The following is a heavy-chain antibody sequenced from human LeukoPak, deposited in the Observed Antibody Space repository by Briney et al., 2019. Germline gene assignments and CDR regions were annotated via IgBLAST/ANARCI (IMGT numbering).Heavy chain of an antibody. Sequence: GASVKVSCMASGYTFPSYGISWVRQAPGQGLEWMGWITAYNGNTKYAPKFQGRVTMTTDTSTSTAYMELRSLRFDDTAVYYCARGAMDDDYGGHYWGQGTLVTVSS. CDR1: GYTFPSYG. V-gene: IGHV1-18*01. CDR3: ARGAMDDDYGGHY. D-gene: IGHD4-23*01. J-gene: IGHJ4*02. CDR2: ITAYNGNT.